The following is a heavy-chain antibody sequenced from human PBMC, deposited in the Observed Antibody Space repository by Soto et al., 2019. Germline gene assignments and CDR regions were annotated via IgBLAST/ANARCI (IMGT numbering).Heavy chain of an antibody. CDR3: ARDGDIVLVPAALSYYYGMDV. CDR1: GFTFSSYG. D-gene: IGHD2-2*01. CDR2: IWDDGSNK. J-gene: IGHJ6*02. V-gene: IGHV3-33*01. Sequence: QVQLVESGGGVVQPGRSLRLSCAASGFTFSSYGMHWVRQAPGKGLEWVAVIWDDGSNKYYADSVKGRFTISRDNSKNTLYLQMNSLRAEDTAVYYCARDGDIVLVPAALSYYYGMDVWGQGTTVTVSS.